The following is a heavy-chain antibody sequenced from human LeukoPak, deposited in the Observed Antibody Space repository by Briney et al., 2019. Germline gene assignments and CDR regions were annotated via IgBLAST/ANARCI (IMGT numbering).Heavy chain of an antibody. CDR3: ARETSGWYRGFLDY. D-gene: IGHD6-19*01. CDR2: ISSSSSYI. CDR1: GFTFSSYS. V-gene: IGHV3-21*04. Sequence: PGGSLRLSCAASGFTFSSYSMNWVRQAPGKGLEWVSSISSSSSYIYYADSVKGRFTISRDNSKNTLYLQMNSLRAEDTAVYYCARETSGWYRGFLDYWGQGTLVTVSS. J-gene: IGHJ4*02.